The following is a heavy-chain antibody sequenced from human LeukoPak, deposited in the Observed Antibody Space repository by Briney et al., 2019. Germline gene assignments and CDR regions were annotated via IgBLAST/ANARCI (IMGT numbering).Heavy chain of an antibody. D-gene: IGHD2-2*01. CDR1: GYTFTSYG. V-gene: IGHV1-18*01. J-gene: IGHJ6*02. CDR3: ARDSPKYCSSTSCYQYYYGMDV. Sequence: ASVKVSCKASGYTFTSYGISWVRQAPGQGLEWMGWISAYNGNTNYAQKLQGRVTMTTDTSTSTAYMELRSLRSDDTAVYYCARDSPKYCSSTSCYQYYYGMDVWGQGTTVTVSS. CDR2: ISAYNGNT.